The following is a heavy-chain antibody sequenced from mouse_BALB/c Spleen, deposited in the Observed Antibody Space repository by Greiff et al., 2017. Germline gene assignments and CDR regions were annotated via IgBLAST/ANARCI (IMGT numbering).Heavy chain of an antibody. D-gene: IGHD6-2*01. V-gene: IGHV7-3*02. J-gene: IGHJ4*01. CDR3: ARDTISLRYAMDY. CDR1: GFTFTDYY. CDR2: IRNKANGYTT. Sequence: VQLKESGGGLVQPGGSLRLSCATSGFTFTDYYMSWVRQPPGKALEWLGFIRNKANGYTTEYSASVKGRFTISRDNSQSILYLQMNTLRAADSATYYCARDTISLRYAMDYWGQGTSVTVSA.